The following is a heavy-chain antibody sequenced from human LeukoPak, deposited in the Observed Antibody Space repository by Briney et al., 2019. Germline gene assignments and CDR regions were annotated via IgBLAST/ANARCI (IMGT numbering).Heavy chain of an antibody. J-gene: IGHJ5*02. Sequence: PSETLSLTCAVYGGSFSGYYWSWIRQPPGKGLEWIGKINHSGSTNYNPSLKSRVTISVDTSKNQFSLKLSSVTAADTAVYYCARGRVVVVPAARNWFDPWGRGTLVTVSS. D-gene: IGHD2-2*01. CDR3: ARGRVVVVPAARNWFDP. CDR2: INHSGST. V-gene: IGHV4-34*01. CDR1: GGSFSGYY.